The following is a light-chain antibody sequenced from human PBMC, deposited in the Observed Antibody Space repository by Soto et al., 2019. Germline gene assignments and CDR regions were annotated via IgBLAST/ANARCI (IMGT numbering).Light chain of an antibody. J-gene: IGKJ5*01. CDR3: QQRSNWVT. Sequence: DIQMTQSPSTLSAAGGDRVTMTFRASQSISSWLSWYQQKPGKAPKLLIFHASSLESGVPSRFSDSGSGTECTLTISSLQPEDFAVDYCQQRSNWVTFGQGTRLEI. V-gene: IGKV1-5*01. CDR2: HAS. CDR1: QSISSW.